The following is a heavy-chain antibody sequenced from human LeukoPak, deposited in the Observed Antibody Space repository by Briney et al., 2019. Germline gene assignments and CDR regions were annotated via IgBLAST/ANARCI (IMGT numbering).Heavy chain of an antibody. Sequence: VASVKVSCKASGYTFTGYYMHWVRQAPGQGLEWMGWINPNSGGTNYAQKFQGRVTMTRDTSISTAYMELSRLRSDDTAVYYCVRVSFIVVVPAARASWFDPWGQGTLVTVSS. J-gene: IGHJ5*02. CDR3: VRVSFIVVVPAARASWFDP. D-gene: IGHD2-2*01. V-gene: IGHV1-2*02. CDR1: GYTFTGYY. CDR2: INPNSGGT.